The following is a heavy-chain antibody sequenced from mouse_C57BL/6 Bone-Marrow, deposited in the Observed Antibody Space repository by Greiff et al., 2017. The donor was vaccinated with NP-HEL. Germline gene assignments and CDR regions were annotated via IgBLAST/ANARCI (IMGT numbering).Heavy chain of an antibody. Sequence: QVQLQQPGAELVKPGASVKMSCKASGYTFTSYWITWVKQRPGQGLEWIGDIYPGSGSTNYNEKFKSKATLTVDTSSSTAYMQLSSLTSEDSAFYYCAREVLLRYPWFAYWGQGTLVTVSA. CDR3: AREVLLRYPWFAY. CDR2: IYPGSGST. J-gene: IGHJ3*01. D-gene: IGHD1-1*01. V-gene: IGHV1-55*01. CDR1: GYTFTSYW.